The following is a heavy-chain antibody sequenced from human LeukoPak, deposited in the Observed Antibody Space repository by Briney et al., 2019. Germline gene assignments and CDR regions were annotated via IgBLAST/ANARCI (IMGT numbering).Heavy chain of an antibody. CDR3: ASIDGQPDY. V-gene: IGHV3-30-3*01. CDR2: ISYDGSNK. CDR1: GFTFSSYA. J-gene: IGHJ4*02. D-gene: IGHD1-26*01. Sequence: GGSLRLSCAASGFTFSSYAMHWVRQAPGKGLEWVAVISYDGSNKYYAESVKGRFTISRDNSKNTLYLQMNSLRAEDTAVYYCASIDGQPDYWGQGTLVTVSS.